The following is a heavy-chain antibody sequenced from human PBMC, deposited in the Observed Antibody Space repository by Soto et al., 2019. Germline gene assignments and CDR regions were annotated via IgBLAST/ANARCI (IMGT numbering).Heavy chain of an antibody. CDR2: IYYSGST. CDR3: ARDMVRGVYFDY. V-gene: IGHV4-59*12. D-gene: IGHD3-10*01. J-gene: IGHJ4*02. Sequence: SETLSLTCTVSGGSISRYSWSWFRQPPGKGLECIGCIYYSGSTDYNPSLRGRVTISVDTSKNQFSLKLSSVTAADTAVYYCARDMVRGVYFDYWGQGTLVTVSS. CDR1: GGSISRYS.